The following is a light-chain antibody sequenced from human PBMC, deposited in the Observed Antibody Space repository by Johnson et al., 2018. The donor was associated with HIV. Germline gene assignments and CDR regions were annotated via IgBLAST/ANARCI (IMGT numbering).Light chain of an antibody. CDR1: SSNIGNNY. CDR3: GTWDSSLSADSYV. J-gene: IGLJ1*01. CDR2: ENN. V-gene: IGLV1-51*02. Sequence: QSVLTQPPSVSAAPGQKVTISCSGSSSNIGNNYVSWYQQLPGTAPKLLIYENNKRPSGITDRFSGSKSGTSATLGITGLQTGAEADYYCGTWDSSLSADSYVFGSGTKVTVL.